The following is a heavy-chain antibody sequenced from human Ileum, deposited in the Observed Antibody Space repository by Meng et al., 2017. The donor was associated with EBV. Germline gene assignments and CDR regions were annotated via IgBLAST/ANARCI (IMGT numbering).Heavy chain of an antibody. J-gene: IGHJ4*02. D-gene: IGHD2-15*01. CDR1: GGSISSYY. Sequence: QVRLQGSGPGLVTPSETLSLTCTVSGGSISSYYWSWIRQPPGKGLEWIGYIYYSGSTNYNPSLKSRVTISVDTSKNQFSLNLSSVTAADTAVYYCARGGWSLDYWGQGTLVTVSS. CDR3: ARGGWSLDY. V-gene: IGHV4-59*08. CDR2: IYYSGST.